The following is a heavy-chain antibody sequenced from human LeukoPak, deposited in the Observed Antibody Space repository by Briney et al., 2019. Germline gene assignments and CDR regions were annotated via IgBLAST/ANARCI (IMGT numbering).Heavy chain of an antibody. CDR1: GGTFSSYA. D-gene: IGHD2-2*01. CDR2: IIPIFGKA. Sequence: SVKVSCKASGGTFSSYAISWVRQAPGQGLEWMGGIIPIFGKANYAQKFQGRVTLTADESTSTAYMELSSLRSEDTAVYYCARDRRGSTNYYYYMDVWGKGTTVTVSS. V-gene: IGHV1-69*13. J-gene: IGHJ6*03. CDR3: ARDRRGSTNYYYYMDV.